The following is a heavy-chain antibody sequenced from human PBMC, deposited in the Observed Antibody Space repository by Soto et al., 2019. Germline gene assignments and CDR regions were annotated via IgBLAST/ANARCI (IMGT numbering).Heavy chain of an antibody. CDR3: ARVKEGGYREFDF. CDR2: ISSSSTYI. Sequence: NPGGSLRLSCAASGFTFSDYYMSWIRQAPGKGLEWVSYISSSSTYINNADSVKGRFTISRDNAKNSLYLQMNSLRPEDTGVYYCARVKEGGYREFDFWGQGTLVTVSS. D-gene: IGHD3-22*01. CDR1: GFTFSDYY. V-gene: IGHV3-11*05. J-gene: IGHJ4*02.